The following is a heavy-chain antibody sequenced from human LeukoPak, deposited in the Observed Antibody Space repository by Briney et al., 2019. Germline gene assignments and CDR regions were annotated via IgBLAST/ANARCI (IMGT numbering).Heavy chain of an antibody. CDR3: ARGVYCSGDTCYYYYYYMDV. D-gene: IGHD2-15*01. Sequence: SETLSLTCTVSGGSISGYYWSWIRQPAGKGLEWIGRIYTSGSTNYNPSLKSRVTISVDRSKNQFSLRLSSVTAADTAVYYCARGVYCSGDTCYYYYYYMDVWGKGTTVTVSS. J-gene: IGHJ6*03. CDR1: GGSISGYY. V-gene: IGHV4-4*07. CDR2: IYTSGST.